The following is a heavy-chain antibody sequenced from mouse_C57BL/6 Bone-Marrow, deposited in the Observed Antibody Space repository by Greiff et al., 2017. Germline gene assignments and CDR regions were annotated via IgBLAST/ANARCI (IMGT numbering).Heavy chain of an antibody. CDR2: IYPGGGYT. D-gene: IGHD1-1*02. CDR3: ARSYYGTAWFAY. CDR1: GYTFTNYW. J-gene: IGHJ3*01. V-gene: IGHV1-63*01. Sequence: QVQLQQSGAELVRPGTSVKMSCKASGYTFTNYWIGWAKQRPGHGLEWIGDIYPGGGYTNYNEKFKGKATLTADKSSSTAYKQFRSLTSEDSAIYYCARSYYGTAWFAYWGQGTLVTVSA.